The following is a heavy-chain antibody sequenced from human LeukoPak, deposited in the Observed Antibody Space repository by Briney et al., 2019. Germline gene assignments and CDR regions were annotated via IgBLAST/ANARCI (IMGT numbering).Heavy chain of an antibody. J-gene: IGHJ4*02. CDR3: ASKDSSGYYYRDY. CDR2: IYYSGST. CDR1: GGSISSSSYY. V-gene: IGHV4-39*07. D-gene: IGHD3-22*01. Sequence: PSETLSLTCTVSGGSISSSSYYWGWIRQPPGKGLEWIGSIYYSGSTYYNPSLKSRVTISVDTSKNQFSLKLSSVTAADTAVYYCASKDSSGYYYRDYWGQGTLVTVSS.